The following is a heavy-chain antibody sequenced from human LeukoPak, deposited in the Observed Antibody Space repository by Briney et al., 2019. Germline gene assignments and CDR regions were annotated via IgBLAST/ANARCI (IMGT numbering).Heavy chain of an antibody. J-gene: IGHJ5*02. CDR3: AKEAEGGPLYSPWNWFDP. Sequence: GGSLRLSCAASGFTFSSYGMHWVRQAPGKGLEWVAFIRYDGSNKYYADSVKGRFTLSRDNSKNTLYLQMKSLGAEDTAVYYCAKEAEGGPLYSPWNWFDPWGQGTLVTVSS. V-gene: IGHV3-30*02. CDR1: GFTFSSYG. D-gene: IGHD4-11*01. CDR2: IRYDGSNK.